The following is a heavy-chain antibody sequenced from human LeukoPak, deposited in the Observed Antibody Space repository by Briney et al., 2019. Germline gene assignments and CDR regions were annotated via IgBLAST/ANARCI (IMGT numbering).Heavy chain of an antibody. CDR3: ARAALYCSGGSCYSGYFDY. V-gene: IGHV3-7*01. D-gene: IGHD2-15*01. Sequence: SGRSLRLSCAASGFTFSSYWMSWVRQAPGKGLEWVANIKQDGSEKYYVDSVKGRFTISRDNAKNSLYLQMNSLRAEDTAVYYCARAALYCSGGSCYSGYFDYWGQGTLVTVSS. CDR1: GFTFSSYW. CDR2: IKQDGSEK. J-gene: IGHJ4*02.